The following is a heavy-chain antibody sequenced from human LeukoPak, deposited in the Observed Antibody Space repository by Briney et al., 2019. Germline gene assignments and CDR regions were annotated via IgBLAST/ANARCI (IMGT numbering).Heavy chain of an antibody. V-gene: IGHV7-4-1*02. CDR3: ARGGGARLRYPFDY. Sequence: ASVKVSCKASGYTFSSYPMIWVRQAPGQGLEWMGWIDTNTGNPSNAQGFTGRFVFSLDTSVSTTFLYINNLKADDTAVYYCARGGGARLRYPFDYWGQGTLVTVSS. J-gene: IGHJ4*02. CDR2: IDTNTGNP. D-gene: IGHD3-16*01. CDR1: GYTFSSYP.